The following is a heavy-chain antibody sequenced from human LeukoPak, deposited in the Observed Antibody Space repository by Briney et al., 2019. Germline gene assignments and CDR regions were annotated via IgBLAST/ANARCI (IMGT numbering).Heavy chain of an antibody. CDR3: ARGSYSGYVSGFDY. Sequence: GGSLRLSCAASGFTFSSYAMPWVRQAPGKGLEWVAVISYDGSNKYYADSVKGRFTISRDNSKNTLYLQMNSLRAEDTAVYYCARGSYSGYVSGFDYWGQGTLVTVSS. CDR2: ISYDGSNK. J-gene: IGHJ4*02. V-gene: IGHV3-30*04. D-gene: IGHD5-12*01. CDR1: GFTFSSYA.